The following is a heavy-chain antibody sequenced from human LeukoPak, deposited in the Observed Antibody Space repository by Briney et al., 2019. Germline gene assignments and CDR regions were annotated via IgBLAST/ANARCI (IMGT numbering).Heavy chain of an antibody. Sequence: KSSETLSLTCTVSGGSISSYYWSRIRQPPGKGLEWIGYIYYSGSTNYNPSLKSRVTISVDTSKNQFSLKLSSVTAADTAVYYCARASYSYDINGWVPFDYWGQGTLVTVSS. D-gene: IGHD3-22*01. CDR2: IYYSGST. CDR3: ARASYSYDINGWVPFDY. CDR1: GGSISSYY. V-gene: IGHV4-59*08. J-gene: IGHJ4*02.